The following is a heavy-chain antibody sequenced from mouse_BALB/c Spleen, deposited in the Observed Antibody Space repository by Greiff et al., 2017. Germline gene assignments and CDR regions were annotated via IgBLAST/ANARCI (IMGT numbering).Heavy chain of an antibody. V-gene: IGHV3-6*02. CDR1: GYSITSGYY. CDR2: ISYDGSN. CDR3: ALYGNPYAMDY. D-gene: IGHD2-10*02. J-gene: IGHJ4*01. Sequence: EVKLEESGPGLVKPSQSLSLTCSVTGYSITSGYYWNWIRQFPGNKLEWMGYISYDGSNNYNPSLKNRISITRDTSKNQFFLKLNSVTTEDTATYYCALYGNPYAMDYWGQGTSVTVSS.